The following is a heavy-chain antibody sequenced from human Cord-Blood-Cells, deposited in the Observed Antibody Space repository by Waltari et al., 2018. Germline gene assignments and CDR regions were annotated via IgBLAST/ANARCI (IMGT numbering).Heavy chain of an antibody. D-gene: IGHD3-16*01. Sequence: QVQLVESGGGVVQPGRSLRLSCAASGFTFSSSGMHWVRQAPGKGLEWVAVIWYDGSNKYYADSVKGRFTISRDNSKNTLYLQMNSLRAEDTAVYYCAREEGGRTFAFDIWGQGTMVTVSS. J-gene: IGHJ3*02. V-gene: IGHV3-33*01. CDR2: IWYDGSNK. CDR3: AREEGGRTFAFDI. CDR1: GFTFSSSG.